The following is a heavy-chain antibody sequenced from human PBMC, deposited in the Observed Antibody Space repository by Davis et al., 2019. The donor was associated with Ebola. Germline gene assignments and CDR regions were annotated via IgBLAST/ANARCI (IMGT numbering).Heavy chain of an antibody. CDR3: ARQNVAVVPAPDY. J-gene: IGHJ4*01. CDR1: GGSISSGGYY. CDR2: IYYSGST. Sequence: SETLSLTCTVSGGSISSGGYYWSWIRQHPGKGLEWIGYIYYSGSTYYSPSLKSRVTMSVDTSKNQFSLKLRSVTAADTAVYYCARQNVAVVPAPDYWGQGTLVTVSS. D-gene: IGHD2-15*01. V-gene: IGHV4-39*01.